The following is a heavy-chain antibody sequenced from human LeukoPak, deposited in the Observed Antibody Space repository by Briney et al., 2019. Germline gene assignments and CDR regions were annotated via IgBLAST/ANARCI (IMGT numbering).Heavy chain of an antibody. Sequence: RAGGSLRLSCAASGFTFSSYAMSWVRQAPGKGLEWVAVISYDGSNKYYGDSVKGRFTISRDNSKNTLYLQMNSLRAEDTAVYYCAKDRLVYYYDSSGYYADYWGQGTLVTVSS. D-gene: IGHD3-22*01. V-gene: IGHV3-30*18. J-gene: IGHJ4*02. CDR3: AKDRLVYYYDSSGYYADY. CDR2: ISYDGSNK. CDR1: GFTFSSYA.